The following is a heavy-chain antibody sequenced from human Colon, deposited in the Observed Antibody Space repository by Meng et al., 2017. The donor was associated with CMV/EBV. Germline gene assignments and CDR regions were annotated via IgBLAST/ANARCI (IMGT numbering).Heavy chain of an antibody. CDR2: INRDGSSA. J-gene: IGHJ4*01. CDR3: VSDGVVLHADVGDY. D-gene: IGHD2-8*02. V-gene: IGHV3-74*01. CDR1: EVMIVNDW. Sequence: SEVMIVNDWMHGARKNAAKGLMWVKKINRDGSSATNAASVRDRLTTSRDNAMKTLYLQMNSMRVDDTAIYYCVSDGVVLHADVGDYWGHGTLVTVSS.